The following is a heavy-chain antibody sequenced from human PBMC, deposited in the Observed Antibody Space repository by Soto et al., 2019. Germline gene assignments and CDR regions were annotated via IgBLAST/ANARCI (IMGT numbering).Heavy chain of an antibody. CDR3: ARDFARITMVRGVHYYYGMDV. V-gene: IGHV1-18*01. J-gene: IGHJ6*02. D-gene: IGHD3-10*01. CDR2: ISAYNGNT. CDR1: GYTFTSYG. Sequence: ASVKVSCKASGYTFTSYGISWVRQAPGQGLEWMGWISAYNGNTNYAQKLRGRVTMTTDTSTSTAYMELRSLRSDDTAVYYCARDFARITMVRGVHYYYGMDVWGQGTTVTVSS.